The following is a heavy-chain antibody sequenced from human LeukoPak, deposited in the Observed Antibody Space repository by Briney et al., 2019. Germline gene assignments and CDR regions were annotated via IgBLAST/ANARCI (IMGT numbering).Heavy chain of an antibody. CDR3: ARVVRSDSFDYDYYYAMDV. J-gene: IGHJ6*02. CDR2: ISDYNDNT. D-gene: IGHD2-8*01. V-gene: IGHV1-18*01. Sequence: ASVKVSCKASGFTFTRYSITWVRQAPGKGHEWMGWISDYNDNTNYAQKYQGRVTMTTDTSTRTAYMELRSLRSDDTAVYYCARVVRSDSFDYDYYYAMDVWGQGTTVTVSS. CDR1: GFTFTRYS.